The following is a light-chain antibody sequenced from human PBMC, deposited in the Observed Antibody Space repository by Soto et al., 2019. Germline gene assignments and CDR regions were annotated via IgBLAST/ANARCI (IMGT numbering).Light chain of an antibody. J-gene: IGLJ1*01. CDR2: DVS. CDR3: SSSTSSSTLDV. CDR1: SRDVGGYNY. Sequence: HSALTQPASVSGSPGQSITISCTGTSRDVGGYNYVSWYQQHPGKAPKLMIYDVSNRTSGVSNRVSGSMSGNTASLAISGLPAEDEADYDCSSSTSSSTLDVFGTGINLTVL. V-gene: IGLV2-14*01.